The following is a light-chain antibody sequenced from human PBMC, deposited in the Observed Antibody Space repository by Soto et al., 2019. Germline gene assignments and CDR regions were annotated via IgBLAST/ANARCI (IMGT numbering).Light chain of an antibody. CDR1: QSISGNY. J-gene: IGKJ5*01. V-gene: IGKV3-20*01. Sequence: EVVLTQSPGTLSLSPGERVTLSCRASQSISGNYLAWYQHKPGQAPRLLISGTYTRATGIPGRFSGRGSGTDFSLTISRLEPGDFAVYYCQHYGASLSITFGQGTRLEI. CDR3: QHYGASLSIT. CDR2: GTY.